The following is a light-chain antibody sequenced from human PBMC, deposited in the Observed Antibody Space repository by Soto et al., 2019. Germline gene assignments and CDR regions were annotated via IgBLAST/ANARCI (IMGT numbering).Light chain of an antibody. CDR3: QQYNSYS. CDR1: QTISSW. Sequence: DIQMTQSPSTLSGSVGDRVTIICRASQTISSWLAWYQQKPGKAPKLLIYDASILESGVPSRFTGSGSGTEFTLTISSLQPDDFATYYCQQYNSYSFGQGTKVDIK. J-gene: IGKJ1*01. V-gene: IGKV1-5*02. CDR2: DAS.